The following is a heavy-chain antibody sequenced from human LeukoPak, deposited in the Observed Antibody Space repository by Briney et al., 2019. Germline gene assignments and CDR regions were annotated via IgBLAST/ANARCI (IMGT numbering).Heavy chain of an antibody. CDR1: GFSFNNSE. Sequence: GGSLRLSCAASGFSFNNSEMYWVRQAPGKGLEWVSYISSTGYTIYYADSVKGRFTISRDNAKNSLFLQVNSLIVEDKAVYFCARGWDNSGYYCDYWGQGTLVTVSS. CDR2: ISSTGYTI. D-gene: IGHD6-19*01. CDR3: ARGWDNSGYYCDY. V-gene: IGHV3-48*03. J-gene: IGHJ4*02.